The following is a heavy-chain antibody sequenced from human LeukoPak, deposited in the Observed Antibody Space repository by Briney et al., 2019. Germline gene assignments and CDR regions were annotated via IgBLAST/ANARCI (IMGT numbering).Heavy chain of an antibody. CDR3: ANAHYQFEY. D-gene: IGHD1-26*01. CDR1: VDFIKIVY. Sequence: PSETLALTCSISVDFIKIVYWIWVRQPPGKGLEWIGLLYPSGSTNYNPSLKSRVTISVDTSRTQFSLKLSSVTAADTAVCYCANAHYQFEYWGQGTLVTVSS. V-gene: IGHV4-59*01. CDR2: LYPSGST. J-gene: IGHJ4*02.